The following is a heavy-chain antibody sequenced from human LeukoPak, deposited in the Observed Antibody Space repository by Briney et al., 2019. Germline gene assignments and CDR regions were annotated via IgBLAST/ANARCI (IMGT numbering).Heavy chain of an antibody. CDR2: IKRKGDDETK. CDR1: GFTFSDTW. Sequence: PGGSLRLSCVTSGFTFSDTWMSWVRQAPGKGLEWVGRIKRKGDDETKNYAAPVRGRFTISRDDSKNTVYLKMDSLRTEDTAVYYCTADTFESSRYSHDYWGQGTLVTVSS. J-gene: IGHJ4*02. V-gene: IGHV3-15*01. D-gene: IGHD3-22*01. CDR3: TADTFESSRYSHDY.